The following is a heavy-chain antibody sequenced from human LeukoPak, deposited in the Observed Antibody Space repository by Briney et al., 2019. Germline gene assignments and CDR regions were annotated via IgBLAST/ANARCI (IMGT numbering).Heavy chain of an antibody. V-gene: IGHV1-18*01. CDR3: ARIYCSSTSCYPDSYFDY. D-gene: IGHD2-2*01. CDR2: ISAYNGNT. J-gene: IGHJ4*02. CDR1: GYTFTSYG. Sequence: ASVKVSCKASGYTFTSYGISWVRQAPGQGLEWMGWISAYNGNTNYAQKLQGRVTMTTDTSTSTAYMELRSLRPDDTAVYYCARIYCSSTSCYPDSYFDYWGQGTLVTVSS.